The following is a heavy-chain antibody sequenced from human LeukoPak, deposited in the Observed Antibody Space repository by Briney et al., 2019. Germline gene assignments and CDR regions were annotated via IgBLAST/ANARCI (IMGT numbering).Heavy chain of an antibody. Sequence: ASVKVSCKASGGTFRSNAISWMRQAPGQGLEWMGGITPIFGTANYAQKFQGRVTITAVESMSTAYMELSSLRSEDTAVYYCARGWLAETTVVTPYNYWSQGTLVTVSS. CDR3: ARGWLAETTVVTPYNY. V-gene: IGHV1-69*13. D-gene: IGHD4-23*01. CDR2: ITPIFGTA. CDR1: GGTFRSNA. J-gene: IGHJ4*02.